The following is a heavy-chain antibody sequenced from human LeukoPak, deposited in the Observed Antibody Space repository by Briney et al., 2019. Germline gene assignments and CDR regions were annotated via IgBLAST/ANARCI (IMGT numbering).Heavy chain of an antibody. CDR1: GFTFSSYA. CDR2: ISASASAT. J-gene: IGHJ4*02. Sequence: GGSLRLSCAASGFTFSSYAMTWVRQAPGKGLGWVSGISASASATYYADSVKGRFTISRDNSKNTLFLQMNSLRAEDTAVYYCATYTSGWSLGTYWGQGTLVTVSS. CDR3: ATYTSGWSLGTY. D-gene: IGHD6-19*01. V-gene: IGHV3-23*01.